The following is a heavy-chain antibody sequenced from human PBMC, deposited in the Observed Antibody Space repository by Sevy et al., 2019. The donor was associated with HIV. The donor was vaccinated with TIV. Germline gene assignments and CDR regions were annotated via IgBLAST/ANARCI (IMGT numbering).Heavy chain of an antibody. CDR3: GSNTVNTLRFDY. J-gene: IGHJ4*02. D-gene: IGHD2-2*02. CDR2: ISFDGSSQ. CDR1: GLTFSRYG. Sequence: GGSLRLPCAASGLTFSRYGMHWVRQAPGKGLDWVAVISFDGSSQYYADSVKGRFTISRVNSRKTVSLQTNSLRLEDTVVYYCGSNTVNTLRFDYWVQGTVVTVSS. V-gene: IGHV3-30*03.